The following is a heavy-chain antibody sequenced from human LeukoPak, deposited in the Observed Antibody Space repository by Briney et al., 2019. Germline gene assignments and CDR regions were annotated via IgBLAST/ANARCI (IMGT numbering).Heavy chain of an antibody. Sequence: PGGSLRLSCAASGFTFSSYSMNWVRQAPGKGLEWVSYISSSSSTIYYADSVKGRFTISRDNAKNSLYLQMNILRAEDTDVYYCHGGEYYDILTGYYTRDYYYYMDVWGKGTTVTVSS. CDR2: ISSSSSTI. V-gene: IGHV3-48*01. CDR1: GFTFSSYS. D-gene: IGHD3-9*01. J-gene: IGHJ6*03. CDR3: HGGEYYDILTGYYTRDYYYYMDV.